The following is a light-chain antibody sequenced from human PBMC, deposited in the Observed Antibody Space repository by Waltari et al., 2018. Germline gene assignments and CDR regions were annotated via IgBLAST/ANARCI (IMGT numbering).Light chain of an antibody. CDR1: TGTVTSGHY. V-gene: IGLV7-46*01. Sequence: QAVVTQEPSLTVSPGGTVTLPCGSSTGTVTSGHYPYWFQQKPGQAPRTLIYDTSNKHSWTPARFSGSRLGGKAALTLSGAQPEDEAEYYCLLSHSGARIFGAGTKVTVL. CDR3: LLSHSGARI. J-gene: IGLJ1*01. CDR2: DTS.